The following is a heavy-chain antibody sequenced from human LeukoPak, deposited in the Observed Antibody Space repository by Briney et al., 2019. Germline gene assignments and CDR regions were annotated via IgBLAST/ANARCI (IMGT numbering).Heavy chain of an antibody. J-gene: IGHJ6*03. V-gene: IGHV3-7*01. CDR3: ARDNTMVRGVILYYYYMDV. Sequence: GGSLRLSCAASGFTFSSYWMSWVRQAPGKGLEWVANIKQDGSEKYYVDSVKGRFTISRDNAKNSLYLQMNSLRAEDTAVYYCARDNTMVRGVILYYYYMDVWGKGTTVTVSS. CDR2: IKQDGSEK. D-gene: IGHD3-10*01. CDR1: GFTFSSYW.